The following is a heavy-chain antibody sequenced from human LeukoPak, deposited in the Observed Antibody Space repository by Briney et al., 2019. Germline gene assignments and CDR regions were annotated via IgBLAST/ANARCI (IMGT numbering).Heavy chain of an antibody. V-gene: IGHV3-74*01. CDR1: GFTFSSYW. J-gene: IGHJ4*02. Sequence: SGGSLRLSCAAAGFTFSSYWMHWVRQAPGKGLVWVSRINTDGSSRIYADSVKGRFSISRDNAKNTLYLQMNSLRAEDTAVYACARGNEWAFDYWAQGTLVTVSS. CDR2: INTDGSSR. D-gene: IGHD1-26*01. CDR3: ARGNEWAFDY.